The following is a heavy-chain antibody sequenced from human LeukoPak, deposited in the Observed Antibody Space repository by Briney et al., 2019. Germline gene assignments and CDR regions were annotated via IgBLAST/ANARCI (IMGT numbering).Heavy chain of an antibody. CDR1: GGSISSNTYY. D-gene: IGHD6-19*01. CDR2: IYYSGST. Sequence: SETLSLTCTVSGGSISSNTYYWGWIRQPPGKGLEWIGSIYYSGSTYYNPSLKSRVTISVDTSKNQFSLKLSSVTAADTAVYYCARGQEEVYSSGWYTVHWGQGTLVTVSS. V-gene: IGHV4-39*07. J-gene: IGHJ4*02. CDR3: ARGQEEVYSSGWYTVH.